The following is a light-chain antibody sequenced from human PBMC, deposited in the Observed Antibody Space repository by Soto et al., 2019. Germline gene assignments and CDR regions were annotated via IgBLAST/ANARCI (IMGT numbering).Light chain of an antibody. Sequence: DIQMTQSPSSLSASVGDRVTITCRASQSIRNSLNWYQQQPGKAPKLLIYAASSLQSGVPSRFSGSGSGTDFTLTISSLQPEDFATYYCQQCYSSPLTFGGGTKVDIK. CDR2: AAS. CDR3: QQCYSSPLT. J-gene: IGKJ4*01. CDR1: QSIRNS. V-gene: IGKV1-39*01.